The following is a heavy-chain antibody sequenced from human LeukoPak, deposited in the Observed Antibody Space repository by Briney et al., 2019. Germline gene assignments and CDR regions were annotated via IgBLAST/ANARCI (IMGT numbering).Heavy chain of an antibody. CDR2: IRTGGDST. CDR3: AAQARYCSSTSCPFDY. D-gene: IGHD2-2*01. J-gene: IGHJ4*02. V-gene: IGHV3-23*01. CDR1: GFTFSIYG. Sequence: GGTLRLSCAASGFTFSIYGMSWVRQAPGKGLEWVSAIRTGGDSTYYADSVKGRFTISRDNSKNTLYLQMNSLRAEDTAVYYCAAQARYCSSTSCPFDYWGQGTLVTVSS.